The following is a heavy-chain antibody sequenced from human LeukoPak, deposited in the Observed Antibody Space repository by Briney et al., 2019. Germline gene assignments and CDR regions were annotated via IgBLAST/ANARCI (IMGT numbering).Heavy chain of an antibody. J-gene: IGHJ5*02. Sequence: SSETLSLTCTVSGGSISSYYWTWIRQPPGKGLEWIGSIYHSGSTYYNPSLKCRVTISVDTSKNQFSLKLSSVTAADTAVYYCARGFEGLTEYYDILTGYYPHNWFDPWGQGTLVTVSS. CDR2: IYHSGST. CDR1: GGSISSYY. D-gene: IGHD3-9*01. V-gene: IGHV4-38-2*02. CDR3: ARGFEGLTEYYDILTGYYPHNWFDP.